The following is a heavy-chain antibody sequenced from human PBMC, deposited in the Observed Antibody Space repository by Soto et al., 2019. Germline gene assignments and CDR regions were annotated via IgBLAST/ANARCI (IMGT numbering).Heavy chain of an antibody. D-gene: IGHD2-21*02. CDR1: GGSISGYY. J-gene: IGHJ6*02. CDR2: VYYSGGA. Sequence: PSETLSLTCSVSGGSISGYYWSWIGQPPGKGLEWIGNVYYSGGAKYNPSVKRRVSISVETSKNQFSLNLSSVTAADTAVYYCTRDGDGRMTTNPYYYYGMDVWGPGITVTVSS. V-gene: IGHV4-59*01. CDR3: TRDGDGRMTTNPYYYYGMDV.